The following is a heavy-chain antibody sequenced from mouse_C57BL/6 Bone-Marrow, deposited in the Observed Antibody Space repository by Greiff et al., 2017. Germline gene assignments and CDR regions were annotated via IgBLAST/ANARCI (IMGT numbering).Heavy chain of an antibody. CDR2: ISYSGST. D-gene: IGHD1-1*01. Sequence: DVMLVESGPGLAKPSQTLSLTCSVTGYSITSDYWNWIRKFPGNKLEYMGYISYSGSTYYNPSLKSRISITRDTSKNKYYLQLNSVTTEDTATYYCARWGYYGSRPWYFDVWGTGTTVTVSS. CDR1: GYSITSDY. J-gene: IGHJ1*03. V-gene: IGHV3-8*01. CDR3: ARWGYYGSRPWYFDV.